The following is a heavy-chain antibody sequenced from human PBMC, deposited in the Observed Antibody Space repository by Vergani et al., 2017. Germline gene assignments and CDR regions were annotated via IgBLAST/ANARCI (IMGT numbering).Heavy chain of an antibody. J-gene: IGHJ1*01. V-gene: IGHV4-31*03. CDR1: GGSISSGGYY. CDR3: ARSVLGYCSSTSSYEYFQH. CDR2: IYYSGST. Sequence: QVQLQESGPGLVKPSQTLSLTCTVSGGSISSGGYYWSWIRQHPGKGLEWIGYIYYSGSTYYNPSLKSRVTISVDTSKNQFSLKLSSVTAADTAVYYCARSVLGYCSSTSSYEYFQHWGQGTLVTVSS. D-gene: IGHD2-2*01.